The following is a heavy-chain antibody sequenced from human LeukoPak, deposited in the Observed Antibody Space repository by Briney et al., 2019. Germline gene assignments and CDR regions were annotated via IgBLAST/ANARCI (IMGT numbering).Heavy chain of an antibody. J-gene: IGHJ4*02. D-gene: IGHD2-8*01. CDR2: ISNDGNNK. Sequence: PGRSLRLSCAASGFIFSSYDMYWVRQAPGKGLEWVAVISNDGNNKQYADSVKGRFTISRDNSKNTLYLQMNSLRADDTAVYHCAKDGLMSFFDDWGEGTLVTVSS. CDR3: AKDGLMSFFDD. V-gene: IGHV3-30*18. CDR1: GFIFSSYD.